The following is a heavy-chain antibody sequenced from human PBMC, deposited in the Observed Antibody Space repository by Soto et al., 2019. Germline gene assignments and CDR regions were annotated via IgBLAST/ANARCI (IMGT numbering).Heavy chain of an antibody. CDR3: ACNYYDVWCGYYSVGYFDV. D-gene: IGHD3-3*01. J-gene: IGHJ4*02. CDR2: ITRSGNT. CDR1: GGSFSGHY. Sequence: SETLSLTCAVYGGSFSGHYWTWIRQPPGKGLEWVGEITRSGNTNYNPSLKSRVTISVDTSKNQFSLKLSSVTAADTAVYYCACNYYDVWCGYYSVGYFDVWAKGNPVTVS. V-gene: IGHV4-34*01.